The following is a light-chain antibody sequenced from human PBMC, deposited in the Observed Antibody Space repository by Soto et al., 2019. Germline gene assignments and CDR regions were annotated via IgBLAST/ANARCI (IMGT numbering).Light chain of an antibody. J-gene: IGKJ2*01. CDR2: DAS. V-gene: IGKV1-5*01. CDR1: QSISFW. Sequence: DIQMTQSPSTLSASVGDRVTITCRASQSISFWLAWYQQKPGRAPNLLIFDASNLEEGVPPRFSGSGSGTDFTFSISSVQPEDVATYYCQHYDNLPPYIFGQGTKVDIK. CDR3: QHYDNLPPYI.